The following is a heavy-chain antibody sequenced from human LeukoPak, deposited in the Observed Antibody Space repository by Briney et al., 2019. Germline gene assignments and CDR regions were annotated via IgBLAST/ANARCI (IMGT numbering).Heavy chain of an antibody. CDR2: IYPGDSDT. V-gene: IGHV5-51*01. CDR1: GYSFTSYW. J-gene: IGHJ4*02. CDR3: ARLGAVDIVATPYDY. D-gene: IGHD5-12*01. Sequence: GESLKISCQGSGYSFTSYWIGWVRQMPGKGLEWMGIIYPGDSDTRYSPSFQGQVTISADKSISTAYLQWSSLKASDTAMYYCARLGAVDIVATPYDYWGQGTLVTVSS.